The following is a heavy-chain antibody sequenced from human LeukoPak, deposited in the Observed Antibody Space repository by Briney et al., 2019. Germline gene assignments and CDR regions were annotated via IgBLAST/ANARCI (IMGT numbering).Heavy chain of an antibody. Sequence: GGSLRLSCAASGFTFSSYAMHWVRQAPGKGLEWVAVISYDGSNKYYADSVKGRFTISRDNSKNTLYLQMNSLRAEDTAVYYCARALLVYSSPCGYWGQGTLVTVSS. J-gene: IGHJ4*02. V-gene: IGHV3-30-3*01. CDR3: ARALLVYSSPCGY. D-gene: IGHD6-13*01. CDR1: GFTFSSYA. CDR2: ISYDGSNK.